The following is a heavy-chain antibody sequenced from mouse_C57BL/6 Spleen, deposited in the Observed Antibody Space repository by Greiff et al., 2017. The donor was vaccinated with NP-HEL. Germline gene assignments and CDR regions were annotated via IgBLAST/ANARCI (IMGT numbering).Heavy chain of an antibody. CDR1: GYTFTDYY. Sequence: VQLQQSGPELVKPGASVKISCKASGYTFTDYYMNWVKQSHGKSLEWIGDINPNNGGTSYNQKFKGKATLTVDKSSSTAYMELRSLTSEDSAVYYCARDGPPTFAYWGQGTLVTVSA. V-gene: IGHV1-26*01. J-gene: IGHJ3*01. D-gene: IGHD2-3*01. CDR2: INPNNGGT. CDR3: ARDGPPTFAY.